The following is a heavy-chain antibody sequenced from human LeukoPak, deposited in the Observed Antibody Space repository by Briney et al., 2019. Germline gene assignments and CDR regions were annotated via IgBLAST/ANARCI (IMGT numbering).Heavy chain of an antibody. J-gene: IGHJ4*02. V-gene: IGHV3-30*18. D-gene: IGHD3-3*01. CDR1: GFTFSSYG. Sequence: GGSLRLSCAASGFTFSSYGMHWVRQAPRKGLEWVAVISYDGSNKYYADSVKGRFTSSRDNSKNTLYLQMNSLRAEDTAVYYCAKVYGFWSGFDYWGEGTLVTVSS. CDR2: ISYDGSNK. CDR3: AKVYGFWSGFDY.